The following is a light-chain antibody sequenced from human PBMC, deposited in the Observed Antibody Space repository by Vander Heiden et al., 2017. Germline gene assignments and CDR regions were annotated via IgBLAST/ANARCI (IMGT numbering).Light chain of an antibody. CDR2: STD. Sequence: VVLQQPSFSLSPGRTVTLTCRLSYVSVPTSYSPSWHPPPRGPAPRTLIFSTDTRSSGVADRCSGSNLGNKAALPITGAQADDESDYYCVLYMGSSICRVFGGGTKLTVL. CDR3: VLYMGSSICRV. CDR1: YVSVPTSYS. V-gene: IGLV8-61*01. J-gene: IGLJ3*02.